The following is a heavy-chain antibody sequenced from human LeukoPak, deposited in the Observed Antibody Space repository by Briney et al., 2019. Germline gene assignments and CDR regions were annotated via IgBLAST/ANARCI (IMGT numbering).Heavy chain of an antibody. CDR2: ISSNGINT. Sequence: GGSLRLSRAASGFNFSTYAMHWVRQAPGKGLEYVSAISSNGINTYYANSVKGRFTISRDNSKNTLYLQMGSLRAEDMAVYYCVRVIQGINSSWYGSWGQGTLVTVSS. CDR3: VRVIQGINSSWYGS. J-gene: IGHJ1*01. CDR1: GFNFSTYA. D-gene: IGHD6-13*01. V-gene: IGHV3-64*01.